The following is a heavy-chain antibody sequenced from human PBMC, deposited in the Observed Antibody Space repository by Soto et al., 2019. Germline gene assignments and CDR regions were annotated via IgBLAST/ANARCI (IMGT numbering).Heavy chain of an antibody. V-gene: IGHV3-43*01. CDR3: AKDISGYSYGPYYYYYYGMDV. Sequence: GGSLRLSCAASGFTFDDYTMHWVRQAPGKGLEWVSLISWDGGSTYYADSVKGRFTISRDNSKNSLYLQMNSLRTEDTALYYCAKDISGYSYGPYYYYYYGMDVWGQGTTVTVSS. CDR2: ISWDGGST. CDR1: GFTFDDYT. J-gene: IGHJ6*02. D-gene: IGHD5-18*01.